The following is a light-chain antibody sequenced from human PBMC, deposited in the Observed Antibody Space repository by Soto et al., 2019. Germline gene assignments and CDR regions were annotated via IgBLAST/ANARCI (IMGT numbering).Light chain of an antibody. CDR2: LAA. CDR1: QDIRTY. CDR3: LQSRYNPFS. V-gene: IGKV1-39*01. J-gene: IGKJ2*03. Sequence: DMQMTQYPSSLSASVGDRVTITCRASQDIRTYLSWYQQKPGKAPKLLIYLAATLQSGVPSRFAGSGSGTDFTLTISNLQPEDFATYSCLQSRYNPFSFGQGTKVEIE.